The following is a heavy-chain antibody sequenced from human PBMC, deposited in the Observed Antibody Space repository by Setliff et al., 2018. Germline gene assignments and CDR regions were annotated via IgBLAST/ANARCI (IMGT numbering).Heavy chain of an antibody. J-gene: IGHJ4*02. CDR1: GGSISSYY. CDR3: ARERRFSGYADY. D-gene: IGHD5-12*01. CDR2: IYYSGST. V-gene: IGHV4-30-4*08. Sequence: SETLSLTCTVSGGSISSYYWSWIRQPPGKGLEWIGYIYYSGSTYYNPSLKSRVTISVDTSKNQFSLKLSSVTAADTAVYYCARERRFSGYADYWGQGTLVTVSS.